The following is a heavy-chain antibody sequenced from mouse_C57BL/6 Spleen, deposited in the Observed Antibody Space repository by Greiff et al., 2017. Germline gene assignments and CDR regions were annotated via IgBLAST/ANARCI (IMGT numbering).Heavy chain of an antibody. Sequence: QVQLKESGPGLVAPSPSLSITCTVSGFSLTSYGVHWVRQPPGKGLEWLVVIWSDGSTTYKSALKSRLSISKDNSKSQVFLKMNSLQTDDTAMYYWARHVLRSGGAMGYWGQGTSVTVAS. J-gene: IGHJ4*01. V-gene: IGHV2-6-1*01. CDR3: ARHVLRSGGAMGY. CDR1: GFSLTSYG. D-gene: IGHD1-1*01. CDR2: IWSDGST.